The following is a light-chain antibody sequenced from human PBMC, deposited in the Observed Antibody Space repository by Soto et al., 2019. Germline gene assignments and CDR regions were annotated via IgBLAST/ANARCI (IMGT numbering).Light chain of an antibody. CDR1: DSNLGRNT. V-gene: IGLV1-44*01. J-gene: IGLJ2*01. CDR2: RSR. CDR3: TSWDDNLNGPV. Sequence: QSVLHQPPSASGTPGQTVTISCSGSDSNLGRNTLNWYQQVPGAAPKLLIFRSRQRPSGVPARFSGSKSGTSASLSISGLQSGDVADYYCTSWDDNLNGPVFGGGTKLTVL.